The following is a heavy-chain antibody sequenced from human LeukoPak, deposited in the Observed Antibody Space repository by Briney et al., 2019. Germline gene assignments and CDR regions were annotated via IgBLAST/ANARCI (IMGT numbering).Heavy chain of an antibody. CDR2: IKEDGGEK. D-gene: IGHD1-1*01. CDR1: GFPFNTFW. V-gene: IGHV3-7*01. CDR3: ARGGTTFEH. Sequence: GGSLRLSCAASGFPFNTFWMSWVRQAPGKGLEWVANIKEDGGEKYYVDSVKGRFTISRDNAKNSLYLQMNSLSAEDTAVYYCARGGTTFEHWGQGTLVTVSS. J-gene: IGHJ4*02.